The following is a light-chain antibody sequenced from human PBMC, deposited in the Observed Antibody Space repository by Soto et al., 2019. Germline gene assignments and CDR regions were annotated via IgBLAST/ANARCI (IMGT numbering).Light chain of an antibody. Sequence: DIQSAESATCLYVSVGGRVTITCLASQSISTYLNWYQQKPGKAPKLLIYAASSLESGVPSRFSGSGSGTDFTLTISSLQPEDYVTYYCQQTYTTGITFGQGTRLEI. V-gene: IGKV1-39*01. CDR1: QSISTY. CDR2: AAS. J-gene: IGKJ5*01. CDR3: QQTYTTGIT.